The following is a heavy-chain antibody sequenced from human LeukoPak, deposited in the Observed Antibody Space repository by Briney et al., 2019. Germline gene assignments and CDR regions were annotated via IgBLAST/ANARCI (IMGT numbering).Heavy chain of an antibody. D-gene: IGHD3-3*01. J-gene: IGHJ6*03. Sequence: PGGSLRLSCAASGFTFNIYGMNWVRQAPGKGLEWVSGIRGSGVETFYADSVKGRFTISRDNAKNSLYLQMNSLRAEDTAVYYCARLAYDFWSGYYCYYYMDVWGKGATVTVSS. CDR3: ARLAYDFWSGYYCYYYMDV. CDR1: GFTFNIYG. CDR2: IRGSGVET. V-gene: IGHV3-23*01.